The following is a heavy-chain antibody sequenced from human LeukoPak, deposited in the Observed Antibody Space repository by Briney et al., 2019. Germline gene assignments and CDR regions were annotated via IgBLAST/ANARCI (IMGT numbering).Heavy chain of an antibody. J-gene: IGHJ5*02. CDR1: GGFISSYY. CDR2: IHTSGST. Sequence: SETLSLTCTVSGGFISSYYWNWIRQPAGKGLEWIGRIHTSGSTNYNPSLKSRVTISVDTSKNQFSLKLSSVTAADTAVYYCARGQTYYDFWSGYNNWFDPWGQGTLVTVSS. D-gene: IGHD3-3*01. CDR3: ARGQTYYDFWSGYNNWFDP. V-gene: IGHV4-4*07.